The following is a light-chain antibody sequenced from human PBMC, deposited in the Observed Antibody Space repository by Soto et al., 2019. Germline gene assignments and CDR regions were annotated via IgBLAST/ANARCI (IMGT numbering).Light chain of an antibody. CDR2: DAS. Sequence: THSPATLSVSPGQRATLSSRASQSIDTNLAWYQQKPGQPPRLLIYDASTRATDIPARFTGSGSGTEFTLTISSLQSADFAVYYCQQYNNWPPPWTFGQGNKAAIK. J-gene: IGKJ1*01. V-gene: IGKV3-15*01. CDR3: QQYNNWPPPWT. CDR1: QSIDTN.